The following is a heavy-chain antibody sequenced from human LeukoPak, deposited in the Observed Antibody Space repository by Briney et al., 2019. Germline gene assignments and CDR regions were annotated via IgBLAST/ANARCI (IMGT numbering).Heavy chain of an antibody. CDR3: ARAVTSIFGVVTHPLGAFDI. V-gene: IGHV4-39*07. Sequence: PSETLSLTCTVSGGSISSSSYYWGWIRQPPGKGLEWIGSIYYSGSTYYNPSLKSRVTMSVDTSKNQFSLKLSSVTAADTAVYYCARAVTSIFGVVTHPLGAFDIWGQGTMVTVSS. CDR1: GGSISSSSYY. D-gene: IGHD3-3*01. J-gene: IGHJ3*02. CDR2: IYYSGST.